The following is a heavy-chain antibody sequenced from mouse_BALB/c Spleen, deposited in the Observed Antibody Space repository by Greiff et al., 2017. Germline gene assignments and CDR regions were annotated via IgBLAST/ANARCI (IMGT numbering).Heavy chain of an antibody. Sequence: DVKLVESGGGLVQPGGSRKLSCAASGFTFSSFGMHWVRQAPEKGLEWVAYISSGSSTIYYADTVKGRFTISRDNPKNTLFLQMTSLRSEDTAMYYCAREGEGYFDYWGQGTTLTVSS. J-gene: IGHJ2*01. V-gene: IGHV5-17*02. CDR1: GFTFSSFG. CDR3: AREGEGYFDY. CDR2: ISSGSSTI.